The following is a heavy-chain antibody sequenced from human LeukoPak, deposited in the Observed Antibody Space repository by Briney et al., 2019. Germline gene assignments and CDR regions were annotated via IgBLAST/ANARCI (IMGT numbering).Heavy chain of an antibody. Sequence: GGSLRLSCAASGFTFSSYGMHWVRQAPGKGLEWVGRARNKANSYTTQYAASVKGRFTISRDESKNSLYLRMNSLKTEDTAVYFCARGMGYYYYYYYMDVWGKGTTVTVSS. J-gene: IGHJ6*03. CDR1: GFTFSSYG. D-gene: IGHD1-26*01. CDR3: ARGMGYYYYYYYMDV. CDR2: ARNKANSYTT. V-gene: IGHV3-72*01.